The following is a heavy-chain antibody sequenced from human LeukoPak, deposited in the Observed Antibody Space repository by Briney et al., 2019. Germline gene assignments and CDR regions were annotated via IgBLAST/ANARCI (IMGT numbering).Heavy chain of an antibody. J-gene: IGHJ6*04. D-gene: IGHD2-15*01. V-gene: IGHV3-30*18. CDR3: AKDAGLLLRYYYYGMDV. CDR2: ISYDGSNK. CDR1: GFIFSGYG. Sequence: GRSLRLSCAASGFIFSGYGIHWVRQAPGKGLEWVAVISYDGSNKYYADSVKGRLTISRDNSKNTLYLQMNSLRAEDTAVYYCAKDAGLLLRYYYYGMDVWGKGTTVTVSS.